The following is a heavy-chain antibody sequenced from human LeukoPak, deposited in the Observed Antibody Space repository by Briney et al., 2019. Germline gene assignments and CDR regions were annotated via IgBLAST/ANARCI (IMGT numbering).Heavy chain of an antibody. V-gene: IGHV3-53*01. CDR3: ARGVRITFGGVYYFDY. CDR1: GFTVSSNY. CDR2: IYSGGST. J-gene: IGHJ4*02. D-gene: IGHD3-16*01. Sequence: PGGSLRLSCAASGFTVSSNYMSWVRQAPGKGLEWGSVIYSGGSTYYADSVKGRFTISRDNSKNTLYLQMNSLRAEDTAVYYCARGVRITFGGVYYFDYWGQGTLVTVSS.